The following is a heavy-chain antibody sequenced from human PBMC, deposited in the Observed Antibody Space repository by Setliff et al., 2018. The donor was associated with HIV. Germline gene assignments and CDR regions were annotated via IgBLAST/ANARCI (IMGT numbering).Heavy chain of an antibody. V-gene: IGHV4-39*07. Sequence: SETLSLTCTVSGASISSSSHHWAWIRQPPGKGLEYIGKIYYTGSTHYNPPLKSRATISVDTSKNQFSLRLNSVTAADTAVYYCARGATLLPGYSDRWEYFYMDVWGKGTTVTV. J-gene: IGHJ6*03. CDR2: IYYTGST. CDR3: ARGATLLPGYSDRWEYFYMDV. CDR1: GASISSSSHH. D-gene: IGHD5-12*01.